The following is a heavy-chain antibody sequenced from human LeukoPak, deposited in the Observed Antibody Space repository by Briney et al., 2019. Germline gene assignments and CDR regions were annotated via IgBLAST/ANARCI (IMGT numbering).Heavy chain of an antibody. V-gene: IGHV4-39*07. D-gene: IGHD3-9*01. CDR3: ARAVTIPSSYYFDY. CDR2: IYYSGST. J-gene: IGHJ4*02. CDR1: GGSIRSSSYY. Sequence: PSETLSLTCTVSGGSIRSSSYYWGWIRQPPGKGLEWIGSIYYSGSTYYNPSLKSRVTISVDTSKNQFSLKLSSVTAADTAVYYCARAVTIPSSYYFDYWGQGTLVTVSS.